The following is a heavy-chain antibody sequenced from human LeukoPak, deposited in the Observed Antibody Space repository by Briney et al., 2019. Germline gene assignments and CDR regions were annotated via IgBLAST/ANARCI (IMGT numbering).Heavy chain of an antibody. CDR3: ARGDSSYYGMDV. CDR1: GGSFSDYY. Sequence: SETLSLTCAVYGGSFSDYYWSWIRQPPGKGLEWIGEINHSGSTNYNPSLKSRVTISVDTSKNQFSLKLSSVTAADTAVYYCARGDSSYYGMDVWGQGTTVTVSS. CDR2: INHSGST. D-gene: IGHD6-13*01. V-gene: IGHV4-34*01. J-gene: IGHJ6*02.